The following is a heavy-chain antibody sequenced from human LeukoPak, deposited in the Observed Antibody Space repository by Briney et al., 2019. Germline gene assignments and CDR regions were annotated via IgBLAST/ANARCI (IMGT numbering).Heavy chain of an antibody. D-gene: IGHD2-2*01. CDR2: IWYDGSNK. J-gene: IGHJ4*02. Sequence: GGSLRLSCAASGFTFSSHGMHWVRQAPGKGLEWVAVIWYDGSNKYYADSVKGRFTISRDNSKNTLYLQMNSLRAEDTAVYYCARSDIVVVPAALDYWGQGTLVTVSS. CDR3: ARSDIVVVPAALDY. V-gene: IGHV3-33*01. CDR1: GFTFSSHG.